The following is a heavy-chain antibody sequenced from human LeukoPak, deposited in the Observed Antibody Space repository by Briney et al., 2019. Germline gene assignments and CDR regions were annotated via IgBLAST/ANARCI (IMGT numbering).Heavy chain of an antibody. CDR3: ARTASGYYPDY. CDR2: IYHSGST. CDR1: GGSISSGGYY. V-gene: IGHV4-30-2*01. D-gene: IGHD3-22*01. J-gene: IGHJ4*02. Sequence: PSETLSLTCTVSGGSISSGGYYWSWLRQPPGRGLEWIGYIYHSGSTYYNPSLKSRVTMSVDRSKNQFSLKLSSVTAADTAVYYCARTASGYYPDYWGQGTLVTVSS.